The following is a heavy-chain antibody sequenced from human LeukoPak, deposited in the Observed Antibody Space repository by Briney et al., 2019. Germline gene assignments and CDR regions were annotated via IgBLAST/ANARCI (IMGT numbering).Heavy chain of an antibody. D-gene: IGHD7-27*01. CDR1: GYTFTGHY. CDR3: ARDENWGPDY. J-gene: IGHJ4*02. Sequence: ASVKVSCKASGYTFTGHYMHWVRQAPGQGLEWMGWIEPNSGGTHFAQKFQGRLTISRDTSISTAYMELSRLSSDDTAIYYCARDENWGPDYWGQGTLVTVSS. V-gene: IGHV1-2*02. CDR2: IEPNSGGT.